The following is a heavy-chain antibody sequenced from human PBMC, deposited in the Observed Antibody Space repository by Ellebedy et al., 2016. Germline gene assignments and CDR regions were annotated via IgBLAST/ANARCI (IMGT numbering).Heavy chain of an antibody. CDR2: IYHSGNT. V-gene: IGHV4-30-2*05. CDR3: ARVATGD. CDR1: GGSISSDGYS. J-gene: IGHJ4*02. D-gene: IGHD5-12*01. Sequence: SETLSLXXAVSGGSISSDGYSWSWIRQPPGKGLEWIGYIYHSGNTYYNPSLKSRVTISVDTSKNQFSLKLSSVTAADTAMYYCARVATGDWGQGTLVTVAS.